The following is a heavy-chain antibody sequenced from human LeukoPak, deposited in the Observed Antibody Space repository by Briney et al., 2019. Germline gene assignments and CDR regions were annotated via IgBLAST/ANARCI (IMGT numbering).Heavy chain of an antibody. V-gene: IGHV1-2*02. J-gene: IGHJ4*02. D-gene: IGHD6-19*01. CDR1: GYTFTGYY. CDR2: INPNSGGT. Sequence: ASVKVSCKASGYTFTGYYMHWVRQAPGQGLEWMGWINPNSGGTNYAQKFQGRVTMTRDTSISTAYMELSRLRSDDTAVYYCARDVSSSGWYSYWGQGTLVTVSS. CDR3: ARDVSSSGWYSY.